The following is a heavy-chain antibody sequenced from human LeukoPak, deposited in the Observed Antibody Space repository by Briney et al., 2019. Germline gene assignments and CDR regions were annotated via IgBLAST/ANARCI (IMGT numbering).Heavy chain of an antibody. V-gene: IGHV3-23*01. Sequence: GGSLRLSCAASGFTFSSYAMSWVRQAPGKGLEWVSAISDSGGSTYYADSVKGRFTISRDNSKNTLYLQMNSLRAEDTAVYYCAREGVATIALDYWGQGTLVTVSS. CDR3: AREGVATIALDY. J-gene: IGHJ4*02. CDR1: GFTFSSYA. CDR2: ISDSGGST. D-gene: IGHD5-12*01.